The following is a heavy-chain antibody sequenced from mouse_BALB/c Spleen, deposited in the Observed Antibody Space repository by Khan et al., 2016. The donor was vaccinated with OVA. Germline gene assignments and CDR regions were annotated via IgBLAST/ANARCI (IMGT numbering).Heavy chain of an antibody. CDR3: ATSNYSCRSLYAMDY. V-gene: IGHV1S41*01. Sequence: DLVKPGASVKLSCKAAGYTFTSYWINWIKQRPGQGLEWVGQISPGSGSAYYNEVFKDKATLTIDTSSTTAYIPLSSLSSEDSAVYFCATSNYSCRSLYAMDYWGQGTSVTVSS. CDR2: ISPGSGSA. D-gene: IGHD1-1*01. J-gene: IGHJ4*01. CDR1: GYTFTSYW.